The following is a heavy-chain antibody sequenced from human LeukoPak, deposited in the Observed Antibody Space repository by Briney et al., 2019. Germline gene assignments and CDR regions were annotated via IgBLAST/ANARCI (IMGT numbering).Heavy chain of an antibody. Sequence: GGSLRLSCAASGFTFSNAWMSWVRQAPGKGLEWVGRIKSKTDGGTTDYAAPVKGRFTISRDDSKNTLYLQMNSLKTEDTAVYYSTTDIPTYYYDSSGYWVPYYFDYWGQGTLVTVSS. D-gene: IGHD3-22*01. J-gene: IGHJ4*02. V-gene: IGHV3-15*01. CDR2: IKSKTDGGTT. CDR1: GFTFSNAW. CDR3: TTDIPTYYYDSSGYWVPYYFDY.